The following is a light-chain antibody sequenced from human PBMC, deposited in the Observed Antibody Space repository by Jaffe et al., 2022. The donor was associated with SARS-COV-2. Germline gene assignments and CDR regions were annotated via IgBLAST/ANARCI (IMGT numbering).Light chain of an antibody. CDR3: QQSFRTPWT. CDR2: GAS. V-gene: IGKV1-39*01. CDR1: QSIRTN. Sequence: DIQMTQSPSSLSASVGDRVTITCRASQSIRTNLNWYQQKPGKAPNLLIYGASALQSGVPSRISGSGSGTDFTLTISGLQPEDFAIYYCQQSFRTPWTFGQGTKVDIK. J-gene: IGKJ1*01.